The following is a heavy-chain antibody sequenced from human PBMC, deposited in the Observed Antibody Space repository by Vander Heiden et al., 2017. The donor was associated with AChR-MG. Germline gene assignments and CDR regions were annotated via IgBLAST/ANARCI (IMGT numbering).Heavy chain of an antibody. CDR1: GGTFSSYA. D-gene: IGHD3-10*01. CDR3: ARCSNCYGSGSYQHDY. CDR2: IIPIFGTA. Sequence: QVQLVQSGAEVKKPGSSVKVSCKASGGTFSSYAISWVRQAPGQGLEWMGGIIPIFGTANYAQKFQGRVTITADKSTSTAYMELSSLRSEETAVYYCARCSNCYGSGSYQHDYWGQGTLVTVSS. J-gene: IGHJ4*02. V-gene: IGHV1-69*06.